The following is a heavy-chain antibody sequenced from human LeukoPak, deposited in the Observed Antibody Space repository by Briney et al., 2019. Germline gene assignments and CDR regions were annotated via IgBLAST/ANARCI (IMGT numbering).Heavy chain of an antibody. CDR2: IYYSGST. CDR3: ARDRYYDSGSYYN. D-gene: IGHD3-10*01. CDR1: GGSISSYY. J-gene: IGHJ4*02. Sequence: SETLSLTCTVSGGSISSYYWSWIRQPPGKGLEWIGYIYYSGSTNYNPSLKSRVTISADTSKNQFSLKLSSVTAADTAVYYCARDRYYDSGSYYNWGQGTLVTVSS. V-gene: IGHV4-59*01.